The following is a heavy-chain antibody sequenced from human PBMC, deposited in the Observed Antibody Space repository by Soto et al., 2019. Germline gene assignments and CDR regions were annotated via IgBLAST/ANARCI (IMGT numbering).Heavy chain of an antibody. V-gene: IGHV1-69*12. CDR2: IIPIFGTA. J-gene: IGHJ4*02. CDR1: GGTFSSYA. CDR3: AIAVDIVAPSGY. Sequence: QVQLVQSGAEVKKPGSSVKVSCKASGGTFSSYAISWVRQAPGQGLEWMGGIIPIFGTANYAQKFQGRVTIXAXASTSTAYMELSSVRSEDTAVYYCAIAVDIVAPSGYWGQGTLVTVSS. D-gene: IGHD5-12*01.